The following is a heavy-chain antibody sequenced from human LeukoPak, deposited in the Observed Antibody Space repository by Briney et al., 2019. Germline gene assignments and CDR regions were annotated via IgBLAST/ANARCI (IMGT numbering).Heavy chain of an antibody. CDR2: IIPIFGTA. J-gene: IGHJ4*02. D-gene: IGHD3-9*01. V-gene: IGHV1-69*05. Sequence: GASVKVSCKASGGTFSSYAISWVRQAPGQGLEWMGGIIPIFGTANYAQKFQGRVTITTDESTSTAYMELSSLRSEDTAVYYCARGNYDILTGYYINGDYWGQGTLVTVSS. CDR1: GGTFSSYA. CDR3: ARGNYDILTGYYINGDY.